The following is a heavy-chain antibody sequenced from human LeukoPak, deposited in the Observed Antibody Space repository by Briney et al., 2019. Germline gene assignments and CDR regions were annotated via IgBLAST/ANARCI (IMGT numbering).Heavy chain of an antibody. D-gene: IGHD2-21*02. CDR2: ISATGRER. J-gene: IGHJ4*02. V-gene: IGHV3-23*01. CDR1: GFSFNTYA. Sequence: GGSLRLSCVASGFSFNTYAMSWVRQAPGKGLERVSGISATGRERHYTDSVKGRFTISRDNSKNTLHLQMSSLRAEDTALYFCAKDHDNADYYYYFDSWGQGTLVTVSS. CDR3: AKDHDNADYYYYFDS.